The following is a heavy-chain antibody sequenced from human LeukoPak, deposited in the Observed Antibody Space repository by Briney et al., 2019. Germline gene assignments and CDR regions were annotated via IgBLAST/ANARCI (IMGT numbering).Heavy chain of an antibody. J-gene: IGHJ4*02. CDR3: ARLQGDY. D-gene: IGHD4-11*01. CDR2: IDNSERT. V-gene: IGHV4-59*01. CDR1: GGSINTYY. Sequence: PSETLSLTCTVSGGSINTYYWSWIRQPPGKGLEWIGYIDNSERTNYNPSLKSRVAISVDTSKSQFSLKLTSVAAADTAVYYCARLQGDYWGQGTLVTVSS.